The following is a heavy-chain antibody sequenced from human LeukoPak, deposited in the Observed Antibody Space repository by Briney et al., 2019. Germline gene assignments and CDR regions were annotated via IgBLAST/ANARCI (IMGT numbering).Heavy chain of an antibody. CDR1: GGSFSGYY. D-gene: IGHD3-3*01. J-gene: IGHJ6*03. Sequence: SETLSLTCAVYGGSFSGYYWSWIRQPPGKGLEWIGEINHSGSTNYNPSLKSRVTISVDTSKNQFSLKLSSVTAADTAVYYCARALYDFWSGSYYYYYMDVWGKGTTVTVSS. CDR2: INHSGST. V-gene: IGHV4-34*01. CDR3: ARALYDFWSGSYYYYYMDV.